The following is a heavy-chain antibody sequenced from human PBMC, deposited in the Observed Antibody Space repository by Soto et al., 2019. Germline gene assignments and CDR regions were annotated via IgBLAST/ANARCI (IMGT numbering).Heavy chain of an antibody. CDR3: ARDGGIAVAGAFDI. CDR1: GGSISSGGYY. V-gene: IGHV4-31*03. Sequence: PSETLYLTCTVSGGSISSGGYYWSWIRQHPGKGLEWIGYIYYSGSTYYNPSLKSRVTISVDTSKNQFSLKLSSVTAADTAVYYCARDGGIAVAGAFDIWGQGTMVTVSS. J-gene: IGHJ3*02. D-gene: IGHD6-19*01. CDR2: IYYSGST.